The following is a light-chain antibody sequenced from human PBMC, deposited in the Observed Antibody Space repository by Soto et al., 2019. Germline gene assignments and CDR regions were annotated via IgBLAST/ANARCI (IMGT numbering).Light chain of an antibody. CDR3: QSYDSSLSGWV. Sequence: QLVLAQPPSVSGAPGQRVTISCTGSSSNIGGGYDVHWYQQLPGTAPKLLIYGNSNRPSGVPDRFSGSKSGTSASLAITGLQAEDEADYYCQSYDSSLSGWVFGGGTKLTVL. CDR2: GNS. J-gene: IGLJ3*02. V-gene: IGLV1-40*01. CDR1: SSNIGGGYD.